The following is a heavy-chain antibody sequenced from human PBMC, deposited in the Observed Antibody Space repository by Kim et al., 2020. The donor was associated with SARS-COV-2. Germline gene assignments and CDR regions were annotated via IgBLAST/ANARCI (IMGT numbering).Heavy chain of an antibody. CDR3: ARVCGVYYDSSGLTP. V-gene: IGHV4-31*03. D-gene: IGHD3-22*01. CDR2: IYYSGST. J-gene: IGHJ5*02. CDR1: GGSISSGGYY. Sequence: SETLSLTCTVSGGSISSGGYYWSWIRQHPGKGLEWIGYIYYSGSTYYNPSLKSRVTISVDTSKNQFSLKLSSVTAADTAVDYCARVCGVYYDSSGLTPWGQGALVTVSS.